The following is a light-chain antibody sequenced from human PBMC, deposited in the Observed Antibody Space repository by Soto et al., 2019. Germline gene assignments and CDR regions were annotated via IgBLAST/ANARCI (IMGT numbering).Light chain of an antibody. V-gene: IGKV1-39*01. Sequence: IQLTQSPASLSSSVGDRVTIACRASESISDYLNWYQHKPGEAPKVLVYSASTLRGGAPSRFSGTGSGTEFTLTISSLQPEDVATYYCQQTFSKLLSFGGGTKVEIK. CDR3: QQTFSKLLS. J-gene: IGKJ4*01. CDR1: ESISDY. CDR2: SAS.